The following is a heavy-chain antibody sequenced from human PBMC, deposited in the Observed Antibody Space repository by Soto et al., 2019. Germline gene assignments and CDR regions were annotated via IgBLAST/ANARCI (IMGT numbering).Heavy chain of an antibody. V-gene: IGHV3-74*01. CDR3: TRGPRTISTGTGDY. CDR1: GFIFKMYW. D-gene: IGHD3-10*01. CDR2: IYNDGTYS. J-gene: IGHJ4*02. Sequence: RRLSCAASGFIFKMYWMHWVRQSPGKGLVWISRIYNDGTYSDYADSVRGRFTISRDNVNDTLYLQMNNLRAEDSGLYYCTRGPRTISTGTGDYWGQGTQVTVSS.